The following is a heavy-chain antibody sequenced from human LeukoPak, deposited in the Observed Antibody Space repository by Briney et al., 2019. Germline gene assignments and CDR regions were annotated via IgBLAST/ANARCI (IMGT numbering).Heavy chain of an antibody. Sequence: GGSLRLSCAASGFTFSSYAMSWVRQAPGKGLEWVSAISGSGGSTYYADSVKGRFTISRDNSKNTLYLQMNSLRAEDTAVYYRAKENYYDSSGYCAFDYWGQGTLVTVSS. J-gene: IGHJ4*02. CDR2: ISGSGGST. D-gene: IGHD3-22*01. V-gene: IGHV3-23*01. CDR3: AKENYYDSSGYCAFDY. CDR1: GFTFSSYA.